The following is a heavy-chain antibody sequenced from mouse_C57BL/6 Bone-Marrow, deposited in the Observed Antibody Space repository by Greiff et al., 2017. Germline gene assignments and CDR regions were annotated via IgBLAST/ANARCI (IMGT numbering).Heavy chain of an antibody. Sequence: VQLQQSGPELVKPGASVKISCKVSGYSFTDYNMNWVKQSNGKSLEWIGVINPNYGTTSYNQKFKGKATLTVDQSSSTAYMQLNSLTSEDSAVYYCAKGYGSSFYWYFDVWGTGTTVTVSS. D-gene: IGHD1-1*01. CDR3: AKGYGSSFYWYFDV. CDR2: INPNYGTT. J-gene: IGHJ1*03. V-gene: IGHV1-39*01. CDR1: GYSFTDYN.